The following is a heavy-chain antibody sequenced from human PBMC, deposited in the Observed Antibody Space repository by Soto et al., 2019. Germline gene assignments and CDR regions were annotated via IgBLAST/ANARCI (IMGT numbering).Heavy chain of an antibody. CDR2: IYYSGST. V-gene: IGHV4-39*01. CDR1: GGSISSSSYY. CDR3: ARTYTYYYDSSGYYDAFDI. Sequence: QLQLQESGPGLVKPSETLSLTCTVSGGSISSSSYYWGWIRQPPGKGLEWIGSIYYSGSTYYNPSLKRRVTISVDTSKNQFSLKLSSVTAADTAVYYCARTYTYYYDSSGYYDAFDIWGQGTMVTVSS. J-gene: IGHJ3*02. D-gene: IGHD3-22*01.